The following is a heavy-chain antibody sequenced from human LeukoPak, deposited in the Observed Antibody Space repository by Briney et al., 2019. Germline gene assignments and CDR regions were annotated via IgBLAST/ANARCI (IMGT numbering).Heavy chain of an antibody. D-gene: IGHD5-12*01. CDR2: VYYGRTT. CDR1: AGSISSNSHH. Sequence: SETLSLTCTVSAGSISSNSHHWGWIRQSPGKGLEWIGSVYYGRTTHYNPSLNGRVTISVVTSENKFSLQLNSVTAADTAVYYCVRHDGRGGATMGALDSWGQGSLVTVSS. J-gene: IGHJ4*02. V-gene: IGHV4-39*01. CDR3: VRHDGRGGATMGALDS.